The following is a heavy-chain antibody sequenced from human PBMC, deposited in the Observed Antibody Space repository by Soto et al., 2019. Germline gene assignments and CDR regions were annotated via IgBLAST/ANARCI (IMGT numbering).Heavy chain of an antibody. J-gene: IGHJ4*02. CDR3: ARDPPRISVAGTEEAY. CDR2: ISAYNGNT. V-gene: IGHV1-18*01. CDR1: VYTFTSYG. Sequence: QFQLVQSGAEVKTPGASVQVSCKASVYTFTSYGISWVRKAPGQGLKCMGWISAYNGNTNYAQKLQGRVTMTTDTSTSTAYMELRSLRSDDTAVYYCARDPPRISVAGTEEAYWGQGTLVTVSS. D-gene: IGHD6-19*01.